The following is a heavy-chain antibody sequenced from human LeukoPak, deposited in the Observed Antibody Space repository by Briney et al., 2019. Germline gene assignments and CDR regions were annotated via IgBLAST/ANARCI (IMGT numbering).Heavy chain of an antibody. D-gene: IGHD5-24*01. J-gene: IGHJ4*02. V-gene: IGHV4-31*03. CDR2: IYYSGST. CDR3: ARGEMATIRRFYFDY. Sequence: SETLSLSCTVSGGSISSGGYYWIWIRQHPGKGLEWIGYIYYSGSTYYNPSLKSRVTISVDTSKNQFSLKLSSVTAADTAVYYCARGEMATIRRFYFDYWGQGTLVTVSS. CDR1: GGSISSGGYY.